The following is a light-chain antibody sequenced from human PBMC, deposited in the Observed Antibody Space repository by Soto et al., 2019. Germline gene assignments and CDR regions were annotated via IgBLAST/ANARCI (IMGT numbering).Light chain of an antibody. CDR3: GSFVGGTTLI. V-gene: IGLV2-8*01. CDR1: GSDAGAYNY. CDR2: EVI. Sequence: QSVLTQSPSASGIRGQSVTISCSGTGSDAGAYNYLSWYQHHPGKAPKLIIYEVIKRPSGVPDRFSGSKSGTTASLTVSGLQTEDEAVYYCGSFVGGTTLIFGGGTKLTVL. J-gene: IGLJ2*01.